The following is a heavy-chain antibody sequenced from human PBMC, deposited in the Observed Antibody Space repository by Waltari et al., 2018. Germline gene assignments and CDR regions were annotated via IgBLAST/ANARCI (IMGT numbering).Heavy chain of an antibody. CDR2: INRSGST. D-gene: IGHD6-19*01. V-gene: IGHV4-34*02. J-gene: IGHJ4*01. Sequence: QVHLQQWGAGLLKPSETLSLTCAVPGGSFPDFYWSCTRQSPTKGLEWIGEINRSGSTNYSPSLKSRVTMSVDTSKNQFSLNLSSITAADTAVYYCARGNILGSAWYQRKGSFDSWGQGTLVAVSS. CDR1: GGSFPDFY. CDR3: ARGNILGSAWYQRKGSFDS.